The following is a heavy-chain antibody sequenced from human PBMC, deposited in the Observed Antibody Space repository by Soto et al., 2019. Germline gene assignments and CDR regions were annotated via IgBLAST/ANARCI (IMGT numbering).Heavy chain of an antibody. CDR1: GFTFSSYG. CDR2: ISYDGSNK. J-gene: IGHJ4*02. V-gene: IGHV3-30*18. Sequence: QVQLVESGGGVVQPGRSLRLSCAASGFTFSSYGMHWVRQAPGKGLEWVAVISYDGSNKYYADSVKGRFTISRDNSKNTLYLQMNSLRAEDTAVYYCAKDQGEWLRFAVSYFDYLGQGTLVTVSS. D-gene: IGHD5-12*01. CDR3: AKDQGEWLRFAVSYFDY.